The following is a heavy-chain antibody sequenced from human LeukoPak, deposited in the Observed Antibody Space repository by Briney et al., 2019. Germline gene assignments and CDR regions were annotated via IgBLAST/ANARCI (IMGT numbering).Heavy chain of an antibody. J-gene: IGHJ4*02. V-gene: IGHV2-5*01. CDR2: IYWNDDK. Sequence: SGPTLVNPTQTLTLTCTFSGFSLSTSGVGVGCIRQPPGKALEWLALIYWNDDKRYSPSLKSRLTITKDTSKNQVVLTMTNVDPVDTATYYCAHVYSSSWYDYWGQGTLVTVSS. CDR3: AHVYSSSWYDY. D-gene: IGHD6-13*01. CDR1: GFSLSTSGVG.